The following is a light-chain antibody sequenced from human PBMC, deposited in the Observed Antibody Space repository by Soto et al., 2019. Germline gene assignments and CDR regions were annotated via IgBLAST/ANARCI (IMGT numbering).Light chain of an antibody. Sequence: QSFLTQPASVSGSPGQSITISCTGTSSDVGGYNYVSWYQQHPGKAPKLMIYDVSNRPSGVSNRFSGSKSGNTASLTISGLQAEDEADYYCSSYTSSSTLGVFGGGTKLTVL. CDR2: DVS. CDR1: SSDVGGYNY. J-gene: IGLJ2*01. CDR3: SSYTSSSTLGV. V-gene: IGLV2-14*01.